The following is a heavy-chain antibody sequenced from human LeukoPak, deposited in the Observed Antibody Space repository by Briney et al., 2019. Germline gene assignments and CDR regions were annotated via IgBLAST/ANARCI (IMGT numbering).Heavy chain of an antibody. J-gene: IGHJ6*03. CDR3: ARGYYYMDV. CDR2: IYYSGST. V-gene: IGHV4-39*01. Sequence: PSETLSLTCTVSSGSISSSSYYWGWIRQPPGKGLEWIGSIYYSGSTYYNPSLKSRVTISVDTSKNQFSLKVSSVIAADMAVYYCARGYYYMDVWGKGTTVTVSS. CDR1: SGSISSSSYY.